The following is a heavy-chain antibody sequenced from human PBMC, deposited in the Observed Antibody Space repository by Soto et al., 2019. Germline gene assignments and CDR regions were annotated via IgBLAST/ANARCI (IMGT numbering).Heavy chain of an antibody. V-gene: IGHV1-69*02. J-gene: IGHJ4*02. CDR3: AKGLYYYDSSGYSPSGY. CDR2: IIPILGIA. CDR1: GGTFSSYT. Sequence: QVQLVQSGAEVKKPGSSVKVSCKASGGTFSSYTISWVRQAPGQGLEWMGRIIPILGIANYARKFQGRVTITADKSTSTAYMELSSLRSEDTAVYYCAKGLYYYDSSGYSPSGYWGQGTLVTVSS. D-gene: IGHD3-22*01.